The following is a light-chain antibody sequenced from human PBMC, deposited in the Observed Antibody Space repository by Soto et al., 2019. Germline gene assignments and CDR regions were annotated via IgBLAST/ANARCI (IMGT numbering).Light chain of an antibody. CDR1: SSDVGGYNY. V-gene: IGLV2-8*01. CDR3: CSYAGSTSYV. Sequence: QSVLTQPPSASGSPGQSVTISCTGTSSDVGGYNYVSWYQQHPGKAPKLVISEVSQRPSGVPDRFSGSKSGNTASLTVSGLQAEDEADYYCCSYAGSTSYVFGTGTKATVL. CDR2: EVS. J-gene: IGLJ1*01.